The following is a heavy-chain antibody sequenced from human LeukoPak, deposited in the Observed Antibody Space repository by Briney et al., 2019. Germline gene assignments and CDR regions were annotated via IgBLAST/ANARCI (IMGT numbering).Heavy chain of an antibody. Sequence: PGGSLRLSCAASGFIFSNYAMHWVRQALGKGLEWVTFIRYDGSNKYYAESVKGRFTISRDNSKNTLYLQMNSLRAEDTAVYYCAKAIHSSSSGVVDYWGQETLVTVSS. V-gene: IGHV3-30*02. CDR2: IRYDGSNK. D-gene: IGHD6-6*01. CDR1: GFIFSNYA. CDR3: AKAIHSSSSGVVDY. J-gene: IGHJ4*02.